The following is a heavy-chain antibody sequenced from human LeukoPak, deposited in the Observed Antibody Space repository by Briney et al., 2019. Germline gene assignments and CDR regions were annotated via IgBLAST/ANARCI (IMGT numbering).Heavy chain of an antibody. CDR3: ARDLGRGSMDV. CDR1: GGSISGYH. J-gene: IGHJ6*02. CDR2: TYNSGST. Sequence: PSETLSLTCTVSGGSISGYHWNWIRQPPGKGLEWIGYTYNSGSTNYNPSLKSRVTISVDTSKNEFSLKLSFVTAADTAVYYCARDLGRGSMDVWGLGTTVTVSS. D-gene: IGHD1-26*01. V-gene: IGHV4-59*12.